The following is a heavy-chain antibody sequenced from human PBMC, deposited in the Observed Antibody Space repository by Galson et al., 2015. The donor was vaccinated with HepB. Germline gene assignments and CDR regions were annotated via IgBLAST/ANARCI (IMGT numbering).Heavy chain of an antibody. V-gene: IGHV3-49*03. CDR3: TRGRYAFWSGYYPAFDI. J-gene: IGHJ3*02. CDR2: TRRKTNGGTT. Sequence: SLRLSCAASGFTFGDYAMSWFRQAPGKGLEWVGITRRKTNGGTTEYAASVKGRFTISKDDSKSIAYLQMNSLKTEDTAVYYCTRGRYAFWSGYYPAFDIWGQGTMVTVSS. D-gene: IGHD3-3*01. CDR1: GFTFGDYA.